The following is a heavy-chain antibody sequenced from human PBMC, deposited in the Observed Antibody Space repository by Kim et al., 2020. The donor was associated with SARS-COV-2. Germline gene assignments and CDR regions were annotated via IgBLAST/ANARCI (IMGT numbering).Heavy chain of an antibody. Sequence: SVKGRFTISRDNAKNSLYLQMNSLRAEDTAVYYCARGRPGIAVAGSSDFDYWGQGTLVTVSS. J-gene: IGHJ4*02. D-gene: IGHD6-19*01. V-gene: IGHV3-21*01. CDR3: ARGRPGIAVAGSSDFDY.